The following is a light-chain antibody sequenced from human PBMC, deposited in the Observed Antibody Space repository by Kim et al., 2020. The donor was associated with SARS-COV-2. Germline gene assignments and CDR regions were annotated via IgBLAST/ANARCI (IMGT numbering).Light chain of an antibody. J-gene: IGLJ1*01. V-gene: IGLV2-8*01. CDR3: SSYAGGNTGV. CDR1: SSDIGSSYL. CDR2: EVN. Sequence: GHSVTITLAGTSSDIGSSYLVYWHQQPPGKAPKLMIYEVNKRPSGVPDRFSGSKSGNTASLTISGLQSEDEGDYYCSSYAGGNTGVFGTGTKVTVL.